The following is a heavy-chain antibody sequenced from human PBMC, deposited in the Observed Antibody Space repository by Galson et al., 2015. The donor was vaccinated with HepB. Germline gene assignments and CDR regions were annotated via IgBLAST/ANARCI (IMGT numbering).Heavy chain of an antibody. CDR3: ARLPDTYLTTSYYHPLDY. D-gene: IGHD4-11*01. V-gene: IGHV5-10-1*01. Sequence: QSGAEVKKPGESLRISCKGSGYSFTSYWISWVRQMPGKGLEWMGRIDPSDSYTNYSPSFQGHVTISADKSISTAYLQWSSLKASDTAMYYCARLPDTYLTTSYYHPLDYWGQGTLVTVSS. J-gene: IGHJ4*02. CDR1: GYSFTSYW. CDR2: IDPSDSYT.